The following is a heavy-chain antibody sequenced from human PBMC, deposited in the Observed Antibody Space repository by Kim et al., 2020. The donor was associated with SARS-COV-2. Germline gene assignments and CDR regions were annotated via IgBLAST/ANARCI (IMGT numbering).Heavy chain of an antibody. Sequence: ASVKVSCKASGYTFTGYYMHWVRQAPGQGLEWMGRINPNSGGTNYAQKFQGRVTMTRDTSISTAYMELSRLRSDDTAVYYCARDEGTTEDGMDVWGQGTTVTVSS. CDR3: ARDEGTTEDGMDV. CDR1: GYTFTGYY. D-gene: IGHD4-17*01. V-gene: IGHV1-2*06. J-gene: IGHJ6*02. CDR2: INPNSGGT.